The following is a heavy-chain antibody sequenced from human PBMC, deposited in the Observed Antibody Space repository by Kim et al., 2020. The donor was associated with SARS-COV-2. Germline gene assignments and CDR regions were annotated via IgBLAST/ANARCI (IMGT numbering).Heavy chain of an antibody. CDR1: GFTFSDYY. V-gene: IGHV3-11*01. D-gene: IGHD6-19*01. CDR3: ARDLHSSGGKFSQFDY. CDR2: ISSSGTTI. Sequence: GGSLRLSCAASGFTFSDYYMNWIRQAPGKGVEWVAYISSSGTTIYYADSVKGRFTISRDNGKNSVYLQMNSLRAEDTAMYYCARDLHSSGGKFSQFDYWGQGTRATVSS. J-gene: IGHJ4*02.